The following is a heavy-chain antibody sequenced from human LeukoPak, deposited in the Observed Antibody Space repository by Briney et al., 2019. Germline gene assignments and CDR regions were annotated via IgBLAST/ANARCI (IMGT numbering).Heavy chain of an antibody. CDR3: ARQYSSSSPFDY. CDR2: ISSSSRYI. CDR1: GFTFSIYS. D-gene: IGHD6-6*01. V-gene: IGHV3-21*01. J-gene: IGHJ4*02. Sequence: GGSLRLSCAASGFTFSIYSMNWVRQAPGKGLEWVSSISSSSRYIYYADSVKGRFTISRDNAKNSLYLQMNSLRAEDTAVYFCARQYSSSSPFDYWGQGTLVTVSS.